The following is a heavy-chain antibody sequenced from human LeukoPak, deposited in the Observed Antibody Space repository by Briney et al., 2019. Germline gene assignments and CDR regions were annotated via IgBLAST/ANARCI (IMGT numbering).Heavy chain of an antibody. CDR2: ISSSSSYI. J-gene: IGHJ6*03. V-gene: IGHV3-21*01. CDR3: AREARQLGYYYYYMDV. D-gene: IGHD6-6*01. Sequence: GGSLRLSCAASGFTFSSYEMNWVRQAPGKGLEWVSSISSSSSYIYYADSVKGRFTISRDNAKNSLYLQMNSLRAEDTAVYYCAREARQLGYYYYYMDVWGKGTTVTVSS. CDR1: GFTFSSYE.